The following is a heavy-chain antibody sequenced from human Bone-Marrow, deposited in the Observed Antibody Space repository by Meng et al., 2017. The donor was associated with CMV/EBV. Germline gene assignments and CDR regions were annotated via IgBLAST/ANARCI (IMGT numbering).Heavy chain of an antibody. Sequence: ASGYSFDHHAVHWVRQAPGQRLEWMGWINGGNGYTKYSEKFQGRVTLITDTSAYTVYMELNSLVSEDTAIYYCAARGVVTYSPALDYWGQGTLVTVSS. D-gene: IGHD3-10*01. CDR1: GYSFDHHA. CDR3: AARGVVTYSPALDY. V-gene: IGHV1-3*01. CDR2: INGGNGYT. J-gene: IGHJ4*02.